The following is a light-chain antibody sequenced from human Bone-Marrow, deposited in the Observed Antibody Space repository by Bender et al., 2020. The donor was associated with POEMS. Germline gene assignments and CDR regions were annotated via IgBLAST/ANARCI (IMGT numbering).Light chain of an antibody. Sequence: QSALTQPPSASGSPGLSITISCTGTGSDVGKYNLVSWYRQVAGKAPTLLIYEVTRRPSGISTRFSGSKSGNTASLTISGLQADDEAAYYCSSYSAYTTPYLFGSGTNVAVL. CDR2: EVT. CDR1: GSDVGKYNL. CDR3: SSYSAYTTPYL. V-gene: IGLV2-23*02. J-gene: IGLJ1*01.